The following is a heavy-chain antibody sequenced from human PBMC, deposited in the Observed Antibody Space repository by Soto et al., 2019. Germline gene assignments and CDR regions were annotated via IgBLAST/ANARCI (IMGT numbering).Heavy chain of an antibody. J-gene: IGHJ3*02. V-gene: IGHV4-30-4*01. CDR2: IYYSGNT. D-gene: IGHD3-16*01. CDR1: GGSISSGDYY. Sequence: QVQLQESGPGLVKPSQTLSLTCTVSGGSISSGDYYWSWIRQPPGKGLEWVGYIYYSGNTYYNPSLNSRITISVDTSTNHFFLKVNSVTAADTVVYYCARLLPSGGAFDIWGQGTMVTVSS. CDR3: ARLLPSGGAFDI.